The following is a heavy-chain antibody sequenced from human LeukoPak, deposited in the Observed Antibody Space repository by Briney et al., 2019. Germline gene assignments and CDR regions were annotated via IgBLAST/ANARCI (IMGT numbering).Heavy chain of an antibody. CDR3: ARDPYSGTYGDTYYYYMDV. CDR1: GFTFSDYY. D-gene: IGHD1-26*01. J-gene: IGHJ6*03. CDR2: ISSSGSTI. V-gene: IGHV3-11*04. Sequence: PGGSLRLSCAASGFTFSDYYMSWIRQAPGKGLEWVSYISSSGSTIYYADSVKSRFTISRDNARNSLYLQMNSLRAEDTAVYYCARDPYSGTYGDTYYYYMDVWGKGTTVTISS.